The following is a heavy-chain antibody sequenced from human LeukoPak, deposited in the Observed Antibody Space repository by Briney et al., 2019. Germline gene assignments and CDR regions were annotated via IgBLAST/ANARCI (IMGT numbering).Heavy chain of an antibody. J-gene: IGHJ4*02. D-gene: IGHD3-9*01. V-gene: IGHV3-30*18. CDR2: ISYDGSNK. CDR1: GFTFSSYG. Sequence: GGSLRLSCAASGFTFSSYGMHWVRQAPGKGLEWVAVISYDGSNKYYADSVKGRFTISRDNLKNTLYLQMNSLRAEDTAVYYCAKGGLRYFDWLPKKYYFDYWGQGTLVTVSS. CDR3: AKGGLRYFDWLPKKYYFDY.